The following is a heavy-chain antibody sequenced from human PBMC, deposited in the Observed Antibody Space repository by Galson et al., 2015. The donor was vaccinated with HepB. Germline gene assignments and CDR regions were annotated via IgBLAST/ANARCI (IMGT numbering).Heavy chain of an antibody. V-gene: IGHV3-30*18. D-gene: IGHD3-22*01. CDR3: AKGRVVVIDH. J-gene: IGHJ4*02. CDR2: ISYDGRNK. Sequence: SLRLSCAASGFTFSSSGMHWVRQAPGKGLVWVALISYDGRNKDYADSVKGRFTMSRDNSKNTLYLQMNSLRAEDTAVYYCAKGRVVVIDHWGQGTLVTVSS. CDR1: GFTFSSSG.